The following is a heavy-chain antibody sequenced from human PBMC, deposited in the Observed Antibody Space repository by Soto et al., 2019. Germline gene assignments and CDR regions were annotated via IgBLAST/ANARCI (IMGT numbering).Heavy chain of an antibody. CDR1: GFTFSNAW. J-gene: IGHJ6*02. Sequence: PGGSLRLSCAASGFTFSNAWMSWVRQAPGKGLEWVGRIKSKTDGGTTGYAAPVKGRFTISRDDSKNTLYLQMNSLKTEDTAVYYCTTGTLYYYYGMDVWGQGTTVTVSS. CDR2: IKSKTDGGTT. D-gene: IGHD2-15*01. V-gene: IGHV3-15*01. CDR3: TTGTLYYYYGMDV.